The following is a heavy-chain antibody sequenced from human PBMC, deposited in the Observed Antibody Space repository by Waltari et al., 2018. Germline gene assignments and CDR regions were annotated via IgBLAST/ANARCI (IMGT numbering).Heavy chain of an antibody. CDR2: IYYSGST. D-gene: IGHD3-3*01. V-gene: IGHV4-39*07. CDR3: ARGTRSGYYTPYFDY. J-gene: IGHJ4*02. CDR1: GGSISSSSYY. Sequence: QLQLQESGPGLVKPSETLSLTCTVSGGSISSSSYYWGWIRQPPGKGLEWIGSIYYSGSTYYNPSRKSRVTISVDTSKNQFSLKLSSVTAADTAVYYCARGTRSGYYTPYFDYWGQGTLVTVSS.